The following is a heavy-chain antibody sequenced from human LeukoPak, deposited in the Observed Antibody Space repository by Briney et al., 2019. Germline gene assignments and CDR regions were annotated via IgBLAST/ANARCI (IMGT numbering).Heavy chain of an antibody. CDR2: ITSRSSYK. J-gene: IGHJ4*02. V-gene: IGHV3-21*01. Sequence: PGGSLRLSCEASGFTFSTYSMNWVRQAPGKGLEWVSSITSRSSYKYYADSVKGRFTISRDDAKNSLYLQMNSLRVEDTAVYYCASLPKVGAYWGRGTLVSVSS. CDR3: ASLPKVGAY. CDR1: GFTFSTYS. D-gene: IGHD4/OR15-4a*01.